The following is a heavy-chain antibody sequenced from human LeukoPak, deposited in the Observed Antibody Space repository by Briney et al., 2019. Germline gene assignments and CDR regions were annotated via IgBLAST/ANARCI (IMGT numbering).Heavy chain of an antibody. CDR1: DGSISSSSYY. D-gene: IGHD2-15*01. CDR2: IYYGSVFYSVST. Sequence: EPSETLSLTCTVSDGSISSSSYYWGWIRQPPGKGLEWIGSIYYGSVFYSVSTYYNPSLKSRVTMSGDTSKNQFSLKLSSVTAADTAVYYCARGYCSGGSCYSASRRNRYYYYYYMDVWGKGTTVTVSS. V-gene: IGHV4-39*07. J-gene: IGHJ6*03. CDR3: ARGYCSGGSCYSASRRNRYYYYYYMDV.